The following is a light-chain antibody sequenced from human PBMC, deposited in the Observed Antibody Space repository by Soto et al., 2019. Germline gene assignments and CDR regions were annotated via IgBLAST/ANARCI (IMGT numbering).Light chain of an antibody. CDR2: VNSDGSH. V-gene: IGLV4-69*01. CDR3: QTGGTGMV. J-gene: IGLJ2*01. Sequence: QLVLTQSPSASASLGAAVRLTCTLSSGHGSYAIAWHQQRPEKGPRYLMKVNSDGSHNKGDGIPDRFSGSSSGAERYLTISSLQSEDEADYYCQTGGTGMVFGGGTKLTVL. CDR1: SGHGSYA.